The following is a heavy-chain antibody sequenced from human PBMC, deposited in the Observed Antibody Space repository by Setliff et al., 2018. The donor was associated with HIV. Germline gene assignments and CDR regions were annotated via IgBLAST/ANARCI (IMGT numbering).Heavy chain of an antibody. CDR3: ARDGHYGDDLTVITWFDP. CDR2: IYYSGST. CDR1: GDSVSSRSYY. J-gene: IGHJ5*02. D-gene: IGHD4-17*01. V-gene: IGHV4-61*01. Sequence: PSETLSLTCTVSGDSVSSRSYYWSWIRQPPGKGLEWIGYIYYSGSTNYNPSLKSRVTISVDTSKNQFSLKLSSVTAADTAVYYCARDGHYGDDLTVITWFDPWGQGTLVTVSS.